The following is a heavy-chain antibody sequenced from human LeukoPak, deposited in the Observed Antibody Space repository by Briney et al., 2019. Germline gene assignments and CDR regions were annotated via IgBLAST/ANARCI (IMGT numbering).Heavy chain of an antibody. CDR3: AREVAVAIFGVVIKSRAFDI. CDR1: GGTFNDSA. J-gene: IGHJ3*02. CDR2: MNPNSGNT. D-gene: IGHD3-3*01. V-gene: IGHV1-8*03. Sequence: GASVKVSCKNPGGTFNDSAISWVRQATGQGLEWMGWMNPNSGNTGYAQKFQGRVTITRNTSISTAYMELSSLRSEDTAVYYCAREVAVAIFGVVIKSRAFDIWGQGTMVTVSS.